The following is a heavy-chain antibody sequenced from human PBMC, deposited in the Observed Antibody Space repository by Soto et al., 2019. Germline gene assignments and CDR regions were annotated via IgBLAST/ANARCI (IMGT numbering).Heavy chain of an antibody. V-gene: IGHV1-18*01. J-gene: IGHJ3*02. D-gene: IGHD2-15*01. CDR1: GYTFTSYG. Sequence: GASVKVSCKGSGYTFTSYGIIWVRQAPGQGLEWMGWISAYNGNTNYAQKLQGRVTMTTDTSTSTAYMELRSLRSDDTAVYYCARDIFVEVSDNGYCSGGSCYPSLDAFDIWGQGTMVTVSS. CDR2: ISAYNGNT. CDR3: ARDIFVEVSDNGYCSGGSCYPSLDAFDI.